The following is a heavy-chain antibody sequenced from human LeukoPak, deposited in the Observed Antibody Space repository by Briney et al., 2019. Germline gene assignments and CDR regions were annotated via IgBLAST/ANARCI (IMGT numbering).Heavy chain of an antibody. CDR3: ASQVTMVRGLI. V-gene: IGHV4-34*01. J-gene: IGHJ3*02. D-gene: IGHD3-10*01. CDR2: INHSGST. Sequence: SETLSLTCAVYGGSFSGYYWSWIRQPPGKGLEWIGEINHSGSTNYNPSLKSRVTISVDTSKNQFSLKLSSVTAADTAVYYCASQVTMVRGLIWGQGTMVTVSS. CDR1: GGSFSGYY.